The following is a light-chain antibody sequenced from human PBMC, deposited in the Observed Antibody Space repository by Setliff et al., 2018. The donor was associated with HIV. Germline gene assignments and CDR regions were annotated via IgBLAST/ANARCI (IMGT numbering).Light chain of an antibody. CDR3: ASYVSSSTRG. CDR1: RGNVGSFNF. J-gene: IGLJ2*01. CDR2: DVN. Sequence: QSVLTQPVSVSASPGQSITISCTGTRGNVGSFNFVSWYQQHLGKGPKLIIYDVNNRPSGVSSRFSGSMSGKTASLTISGLQPDDEADYYCASYVSSSTRGFGGGTKVTVL. V-gene: IGLV2-14*03.